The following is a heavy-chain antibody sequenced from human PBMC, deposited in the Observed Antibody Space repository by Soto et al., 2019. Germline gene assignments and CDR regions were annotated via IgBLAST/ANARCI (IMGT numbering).Heavy chain of an antibody. CDR2: IYWDDDT. Sequence: QITLKESGPTLVKPTQTLTLTCTFSGFSLSTSGVGVRWIRQPPGKALEWLAHIYWDDDTRYSPSLKNRLTITTGTSKNQVVLTMPNMDPVDTATYYCAHLIGSSRYFRYWGRGTQVTVSS. CDR1: GFSLSTSGVG. V-gene: IGHV2-5*02. J-gene: IGHJ1*01. CDR3: AHLIGSSRYFRY. D-gene: IGHD2-2*03.